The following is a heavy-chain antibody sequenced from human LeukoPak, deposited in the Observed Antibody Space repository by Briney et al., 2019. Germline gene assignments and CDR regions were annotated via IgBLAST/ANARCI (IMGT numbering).Heavy chain of an antibody. CDR3: ARQGVYYDSSGYYYAFDY. Sequence: SETLSLTCTVSGGSISGSSYYWGWIRQPPGKGLEWIGSIYYSGSTYYNPSLKSRVTISVDTSKNQFSLKLSSVTAADTAVYYCARQGVYYDSSGYYYAFDYWGQGTLVTVSS. J-gene: IGHJ4*02. V-gene: IGHV4-39*01. CDR2: IYYSGST. CDR1: GGSISGSSYY. D-gene: IGHD3-22*01.